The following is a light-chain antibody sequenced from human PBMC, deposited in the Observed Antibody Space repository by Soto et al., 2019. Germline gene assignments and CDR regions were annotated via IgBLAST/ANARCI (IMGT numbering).Light chain of an antibody. Sequence: QSALTQPASVSGSPEQSITISCTGTSSDVGGYNYVSWYQQHPGKAPKLMIYEVSNRPSGVSNRFSGSKSGNTASLTISGLQAEDEADYYCSSYTSSSTLVFATGTKLTVL. CDR2: EVS. V-gene: IGLV2-14*01. CDR1: SSDVGGYNY. J-gene: IGLJ1*01. CDR3: SSYTSSSTLV.